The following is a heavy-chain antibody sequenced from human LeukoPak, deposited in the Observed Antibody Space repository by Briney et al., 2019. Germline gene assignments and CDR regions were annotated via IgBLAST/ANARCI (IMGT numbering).Heavy chain of an antibody. CDR2: IIPIFGTA. CDR3: KGYCSSTSCYTYYYYMDV. D-gene: IGHD2-2*02. V-gene: IGHV1-69*05. J-gene: IGHJ6*03. Sequence: ASVKDSCKASGGTFSSYAISWVRQAPGQGLEWMGGIIPIFGTANYAQKFQGRVTITTDESTSTAYMELSSLRSEDTAVYYCKGYCSSTSCYTYYYYMDVWGKGTTVTVSS. CDR1: GGTFSSYA.